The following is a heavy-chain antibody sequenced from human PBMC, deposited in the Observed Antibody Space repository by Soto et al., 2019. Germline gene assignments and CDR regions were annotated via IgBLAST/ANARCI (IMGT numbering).Heavy chain of an antibody. V-gene: IGHV3-30*03. J-gene: IGHJ4*02. CDR2: ISYDGSNK. CDR1: GFTFSSYG. CDR3: ARNLGYCTNGVCSLPFDY. Sequence: QVQLVESGGGVVQPGRSLRLSYAASGFTFSSYGMHWVRQAPGKGLEWVAVISYDGSNKYYADSVKGRFTISRDNSKNTLYLQMNSLRAEDTAVYYCARNLGYCTNGVCSLPFDYWGQGTLVTVSS. D-gene: IGHD2-8*01.